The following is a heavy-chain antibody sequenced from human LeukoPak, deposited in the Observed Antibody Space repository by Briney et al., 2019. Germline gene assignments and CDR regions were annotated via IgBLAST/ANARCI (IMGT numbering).Heavy chain of an antibody. CDR1: GGSISSHY. CDR3: ARHSISGTYRMVHAFDI. D-gene: IGHD1-26*01. J-gene: IGHJ3*02. CDR2: IYYSGST. V-gene: IGHV4-39*01. Sequence: SETLSLTCTVSGGSISSHYWSWIRQPPGKGLEWIGIIYYSGSTYYNPSLKSRVTISVDTSKNHFSLKLTSVTAADTAVYYCARHSISGTYRMVHAFDIWGQGTMVTVSS.